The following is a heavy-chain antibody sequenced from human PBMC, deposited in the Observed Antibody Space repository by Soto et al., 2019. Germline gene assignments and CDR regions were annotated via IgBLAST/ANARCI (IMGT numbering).Heavy chain of an antibody. V-gene: IGHV1-46*01. CDR1: GYTFTSYY. J-gene: IGHJ5*02. D-gene: IGHD2-15*01. Sequence: ASVKVSCKASGYTFTSYYMHWVRQAPGQGLEWMGIINPSGGSTSYAQKFQGRVTMTRDTSTSTVYMELSSLRSEDTAVYYCARDIEVVAATTGDWFGPWGQGTLVTVSS. CDR3: ARDIEVVAATTGDWFGP. CDR2: INPSGGST.